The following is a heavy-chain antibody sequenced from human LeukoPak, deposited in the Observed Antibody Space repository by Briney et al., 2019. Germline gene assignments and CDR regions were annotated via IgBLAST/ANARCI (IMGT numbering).Heavy chain of an antibody. J-gene: IGHJ4*02. Sequence: ASVKVSCKASGYTFTSYYMHWVRQAPGQGLEWMGIINPSGGSTSYAQKFQGRVTMTRDTSTSTAYMELSSLKSEDTAVYYCAGEEDEQQLGSWGQGTLVTVSS. CDR3: AGEEDEQQLGS. D-gene: IGHD6-13*01. CDR2: INPSGGST. CDR1: GYTFTSYY. V-gene: IGHV1-46*03.